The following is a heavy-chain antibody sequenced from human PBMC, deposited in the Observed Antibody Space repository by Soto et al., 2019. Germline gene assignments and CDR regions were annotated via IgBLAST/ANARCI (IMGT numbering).Heavy chain of an antibody. CDR3: ARDWNSGYAKKFDP. CDR1: GGSVSSGSYY. CDR2: IYYSGST. J-gene: IGHJ5*02. V-gene: IGHV4-61*01. D-gene: IGHD5-12*01. Sequence: SETLSLTCTVSGGSVSSGSYYWSWIRQPPGKGLEWIGYIYYSGSTNYNPSLKSRVTISVDTSKNQSSLKLSSVTAADTAVYYCARDWNSGYAKKFDPWGQGTLVSVSS.